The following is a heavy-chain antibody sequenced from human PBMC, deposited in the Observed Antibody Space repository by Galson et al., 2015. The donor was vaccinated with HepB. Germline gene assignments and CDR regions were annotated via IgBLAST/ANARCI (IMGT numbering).Heavy chain of an antibody. V-gene: IGHV3-23*01. J-gene: IGHJ4*02. CDR1: GFTFNNYA. CDR2: LSDSGDST. CDR3: AKVAGVTKVRGSRSRPFDY. D-gene: IGHD3-10*01. Sequence: SLRLSCAASGFTFNNYALSWVRQAPGKGLEWVSGLSDSGDSTYYADSVKGRFSISRDNFMNTLYLQMNSLRAEDTALYYCAKVAGVTKVRGSRSRPFDYWGQGTLVTVSS.